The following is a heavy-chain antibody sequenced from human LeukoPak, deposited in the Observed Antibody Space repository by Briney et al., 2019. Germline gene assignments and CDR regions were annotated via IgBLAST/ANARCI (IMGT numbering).Heavy chain of an antibody. CDR3: ARYLQWLVPRGYYFDY. Sequence: SETLSLTCTVSGGSVSSGSYYWSWIRQPPGKGLEWIGYIYYSGSTNYNPSLKSRVTISVDTSENQFSLKLSSVTAADTAVYYCARYLQWLVPRGYYFDYWGQGTLVTVSS. D-gene: IGHD6-19*01. J-gene: IGHJ4*02. CDR2: IYYSGST. CDR1: GGSVSSGSYY. V-gene: IGHV4-61*01.